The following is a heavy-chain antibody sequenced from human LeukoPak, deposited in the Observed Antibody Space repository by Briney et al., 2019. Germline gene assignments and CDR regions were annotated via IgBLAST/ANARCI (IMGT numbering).Heavy chain of an antibody. CDR3: ARDQITYYYDSSGYFWFDP. D-gene: IGHD3-22*01. Sequence: PGGSLRLSCAASGFTFSSYSMNWVRQAPGKGLEWVSSISSSSSYIYYADSVKGRFTISRDNAKNSLYLQMNSLRAEDTAVYYCARDQITYYYDSSGYFWFDPWGQGTLVTVSS. CDR1: GFTFSSYS. J-gene: IGHJ5*02. V-gene: IGHV3-21*01. CDR2: ISSSSSYI.